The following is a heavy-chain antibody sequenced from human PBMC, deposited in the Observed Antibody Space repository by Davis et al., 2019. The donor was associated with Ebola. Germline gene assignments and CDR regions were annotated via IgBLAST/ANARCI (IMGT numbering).Heavy chain of an antibody. CDR1: GGSISSYY. D-gene: IGHD4-17*01. CDR3: ARDRGGGYGDYLFDY. J-gene: IGHJ4*02. Sequence: MPSETLSLTCTVSGGSISSYYWSWIRQPPGKGLEWIGYIYYSGSTNYNPSLKSRVTISVDTSKNQFSLKLSSVTAADTAVYYCARDRGGGYGDYLFDYWGQGTLVTVSS. CDR2: IYYSGST. V-gene: IGHV4-59*01.